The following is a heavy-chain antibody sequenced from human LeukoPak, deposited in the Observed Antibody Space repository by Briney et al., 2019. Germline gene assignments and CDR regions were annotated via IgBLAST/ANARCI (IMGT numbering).Heavy chain of an antibody. J-gene: IGHJ4*02. CDR1: GGSFSGYY. V-gene: IGHV4-34*01. D-gene: IGHD2-21*02. CDR3: AMLLAYCGGDCLGSDY. CDR2: INHSGST. Sequence: SETLSLTCAVYGGSFSGYYWSWFRQPPGKGLEWIGEINHSGSTNYNPSLKSRVTISVDTSKNQFSLKLSSVTAADTAVYYCAMLLAYCGGDCLGSDYWGQGTLVTVSS.